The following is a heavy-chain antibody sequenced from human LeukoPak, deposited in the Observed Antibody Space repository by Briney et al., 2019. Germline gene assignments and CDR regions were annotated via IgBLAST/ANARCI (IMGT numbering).Heavy chain of an antibody. V-gene: IGHV3-23*01. CDR1: GFTFSSYA. CDR3: AKDRVTFGGVIPLGY. J-gene: IGHJ4*02. Sequence: GGSLSLSCAASGFTFSSYAMSWVRQAPGKGLEWVSAISGSGGSTYYADSVKGRFTISRDNSKNTLYLQMNSLRAEDTAIYYCAKDRVTFGGVIPLGYWGQGTLVTVSS. D-gene: IGHD3-16*02. CDR2: ISGSGGST.